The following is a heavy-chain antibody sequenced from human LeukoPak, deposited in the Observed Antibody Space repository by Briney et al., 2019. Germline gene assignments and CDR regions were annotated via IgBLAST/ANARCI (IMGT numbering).Heavy chain of an antibody. J-gene: IGHJ4*02. CDR2: IYSTGST. Sequence: KASETLSLTCTVSGGSISRYYWSWIRQPPGKGLEWIGYIYSTGSTNYNPSLRSRDTISVDTSKKQFSLKLSSVTAADTAVYYCARKYNGYGGWIDYWAQGTLVTVSS. D-gene: IGHD5-12*01. CDR3: ARKYNGYGGWIDY. CDR1: GGSISRYY. V-gene: IGHV4-59*01.